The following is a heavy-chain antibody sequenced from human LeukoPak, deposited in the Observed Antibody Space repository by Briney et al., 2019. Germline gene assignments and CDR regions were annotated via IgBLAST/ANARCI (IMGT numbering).Heavy chain of an antibody. Sequence: GRSLRLSCAASGFTFSSYGMHWVHQAPGKGLEWVAVISYDGSNKYYADSVKGRFTISRDNSKNTLYLQMNSLRAEDTAVYYCAKSGASSWEWVDYRGQGTLVTVSS. J-gene: IGHJ4*02. V-gene: IGHV3-30*18. CDR1: GFTFSSYG. CDR3: AKSGASSWEWVDY. D-gene: IGHD6-13*01. CDR2: ISYDGSNK.